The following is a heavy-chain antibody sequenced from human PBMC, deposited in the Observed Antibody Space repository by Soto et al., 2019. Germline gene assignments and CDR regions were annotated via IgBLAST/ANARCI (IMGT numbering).Heavy chain of an antibody. CDR3: ARERLPGAGMYAFDF. Sequence: EVQLVESGGGLVQPGGSLRLSCAASGFTFNSYEIHWVRQATGRGLEWVSAVGSAGDTFYRDSVRGRFTISRESAKNSLNLQMNSLRAEDTAVYYCARERLPGAGMYAFDFWGQGTMVTVSS. J-gene: IGHJ3*01. V-gene: IGHV3-13*01. D-gene: IGHD2-15*01. CDR1: GFTFNSYE. CDR2: VGSAGDT.